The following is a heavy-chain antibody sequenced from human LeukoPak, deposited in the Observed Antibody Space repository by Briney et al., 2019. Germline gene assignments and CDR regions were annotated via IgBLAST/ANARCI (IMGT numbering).Heavy chain of an antibody. CDR3: ARARRDWAFDI. CDR2: IYYTGTMYYNPSSGTT. CDR1: GGSISGSTYY. V-gene: IGHV4-39*07. D-gene: IGHD2-21*01. J-gene: IGHJ3*02. Sequence: PSETLSLTCTVSGGSISGSTYYWGWIRQPPGKGLEWIGSIYYTGTMYYNPSSGTTYYNPSLESRVTISVDTSKNQFSLKLTSVTAADTAVYYCARARRDWAFDIWGQGTMVTVSS.